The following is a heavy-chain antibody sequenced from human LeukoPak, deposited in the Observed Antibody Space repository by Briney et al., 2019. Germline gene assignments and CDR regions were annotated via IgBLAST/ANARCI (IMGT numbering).Heavy chain of an antibody. J-gene: IGHJ5*02. CDR3: ARDYHSSSSWFDP. CDR1: GGSISSSSYY. Sequence: SETLSLTCTVSGGSISSSSYYWGWIRQPPGKGLEWIGSIYYSGSTYYNPSLKSRVTISVDTSKNQFSLKLSSVTAADTAVYYCARDYHSSSSWFDPWGQGTLVTVSS. V-gene: IGHV4-39*07. D-gene: IGHD6-6*01. CDR2: IYYSGST.